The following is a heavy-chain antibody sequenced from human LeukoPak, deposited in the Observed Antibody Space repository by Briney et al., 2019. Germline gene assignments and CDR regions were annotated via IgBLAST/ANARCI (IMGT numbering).Heavy chain of an antibody. CDR2: INPNSGGT. CDR1: GYTFTGYY. V-gene: IGHV1-2*06. J-gene: IGHJ4*02. Sequence: ASVKVSCKASGYTFTGYYMQWVRQAPGQGLEWMGRINPNSGGTNYAQKFQGRVTRTRDTSISTAYMELSRLRSDDTAVYYCARGPKGYYFDYWGQGTLVTVSS. CDR3: ARGPKGYYFDY.